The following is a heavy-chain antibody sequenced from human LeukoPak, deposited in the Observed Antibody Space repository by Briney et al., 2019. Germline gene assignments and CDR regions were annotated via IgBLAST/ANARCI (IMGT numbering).Heavy chain of an antibody. CDR3: ARDQGDFCSGGSCYSWWFDP. J-gene: IGHJ5*02. D-gene: IGHD2-15*01. CDR2: IYTSRST. Sequence: SETLSLTCTVSGGSISSGSYYWSCLGQPAGKGLEWIGRIYTSRSTNYNPSLKSRVTISVDTSKSQFSLRLSSVTAADTAVYYCARDQGDFCSGGSCYSWWFDPWGQGTLVTVSS. CDR1: GGSISSGSYY. V-gene: IGHV4-61*02.